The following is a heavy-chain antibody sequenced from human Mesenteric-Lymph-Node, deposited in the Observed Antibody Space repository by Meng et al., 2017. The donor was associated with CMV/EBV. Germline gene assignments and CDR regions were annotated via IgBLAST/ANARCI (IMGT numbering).Heavy chain of an antibody. J-gene: IGHJ4*02. CDR1: TFTDDW. Sequence: TFTDDWIGWVRQMPGKGLEWIGILYPGDSDTRYSPSFQGQVTISADRSISTAYLHWSSLKASDTAMYYCARHGQFYYDSSGYKYFDYWGQGTLVTVSS. V-gene: IGHV5-51*01. CDR2: LYPGDSDT. CDR3: ARHGQFYYDSSGYKYFDY. D-gene: IGHD3-22*01.